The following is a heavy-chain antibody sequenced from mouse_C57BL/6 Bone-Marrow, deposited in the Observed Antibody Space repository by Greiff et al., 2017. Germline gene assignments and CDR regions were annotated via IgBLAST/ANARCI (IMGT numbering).Heavy chain of an antibody. J-gene: IGHJ3*01. CDR2: ISSGGSYT. Sequence: EVKLVESGGDLVKPGGSLKLSCAASGFTFSSYGMSWVRQTPDKRLEWVATISSGGSYTYYTDSVKGRVTISRDNAKNTLYLQMSSLKSEDTAMYYCARRDGYTESFAYWGQGTLVTVSA. CDR1: GFTFSSYG. CDR3: ARRDGYTESFAY. V-gene: IGHV5-6*02. D-gene: IGHD2-3*01.